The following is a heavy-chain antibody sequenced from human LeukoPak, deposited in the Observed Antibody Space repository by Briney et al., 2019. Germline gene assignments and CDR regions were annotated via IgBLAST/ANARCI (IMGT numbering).Heavy chain of an antibody. CDR2: IYYSGST. V-gene: IGHV4-59*08. CDR1: GGSISSYY. CDR3: ARGGYYDSSGYPDY. J-gene: IGHJ4*02. Sequence: SETLSLTCTVSGGSISSYYWSWIQQPPGKGLEWIGYIYYSGSTNYNPSLKSRVTISVDTSKNQFSLKLSSVTAADTAVYYCARGGYYDSSGYPDYWGQGTLVTVSS. D-gene: IGHD3-22*01.